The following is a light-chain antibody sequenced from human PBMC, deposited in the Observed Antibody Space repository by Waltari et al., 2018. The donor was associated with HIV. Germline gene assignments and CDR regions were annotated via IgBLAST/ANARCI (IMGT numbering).Light chain of an antibody. J-gene: IGLJ2*01. Sequence: SYELTQPLSVSVALGQTARITCGGNNIGSKNVHWYQRKPGQAPVLVSYRENNRPSGIPERFSCSNSGNTATLTISRAQAGDEGDYYCQVWDSSTAIFGGGTKLAVL. V-gene: IGLV3-9*01. CDR2: REN. CDR3: QVWDSSTAI. CDR1: NIGSKN.